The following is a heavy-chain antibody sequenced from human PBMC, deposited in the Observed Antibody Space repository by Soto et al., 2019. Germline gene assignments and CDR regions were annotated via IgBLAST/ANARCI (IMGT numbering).Heavy chain of an antibody. V-gene: IGHV1-2*04. D-gene: IGHD2-8*01. CDR2: INPKSGGT. CDR1: GYSFTDYH. Sequence: CKASGYSFTDYHIHWVRQAPGQGLEWLGRINPKSGGTSTAQKFQGWVTMTTDTSISTASMELTRLTSDDTAIYYCARGDSTDCSNGVCSFFYNHDMDVWGQGTTVTVSS. J-gene: IGHJ6*02. CDR3: ARGDSTDCSNGVCSFFYNHDMDV.